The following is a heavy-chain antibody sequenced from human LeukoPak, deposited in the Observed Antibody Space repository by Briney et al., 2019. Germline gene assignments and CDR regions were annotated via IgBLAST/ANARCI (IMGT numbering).Heavy chain of an antibody. CDR1: GFAVSSNY. CDR3: ASDSSGWLGDYYYGMDV. CDR2: IYSGGST. Sequence: PGGSLRLSCAASGFAVSSNYMRWVRQAPGKGLEWVSVIYSGGSTYYADSVKGRFTISRDNSKNTLYLQMNSLRAEDTAVYYCASDSSGWLGDYYYGMDVWGQGTTVTVSS. D-gene: IGHD6-19*01. J-gene: IGHJ6*02. V-gene: IGHV3-53*01.